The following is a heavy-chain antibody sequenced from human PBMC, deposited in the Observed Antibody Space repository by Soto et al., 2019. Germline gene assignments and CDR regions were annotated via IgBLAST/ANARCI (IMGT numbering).Heavy chain of an antibody. CDR2: IYDSGST. Sequence: PSETLSLTCTVSGDSISTNYWTRIRQSPGKGLEWIGYIYDSGSTNYNPSLKSRVTISVDTSKNQFSLKLSSVTAADTAVYYCARHFSVDYFDYWGQGALVTVSS. CDR1: GDSISTNY. J-gene: IGHJ4*02. CDR3: ARHFSVDYFDY. V-gene: IGHV4-59*08.